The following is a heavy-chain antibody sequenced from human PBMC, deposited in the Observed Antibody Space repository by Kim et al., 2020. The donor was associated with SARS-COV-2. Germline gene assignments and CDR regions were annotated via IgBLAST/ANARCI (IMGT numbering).Heavy chain of an antibody. CDR3: AKPEEAILRYFDWLLYPFHY. Sequence: GGSLRLSCAASGFTFSSYAMSWVRQAPGKGLEWVSAISGSGGSTYYADSVKGRFTISRDNSKNTLYLQMNSLRAEDTAVYYCAKPEEAILRYFDWLLYPFHYCGQGTLVAVSS. J-gene: IGHJ4*02. CDR2: ISGSGGST. CDR1: GFTFSSYA. D-gene: IGHD3-9*01. V-gene: IGHV3-23*01.